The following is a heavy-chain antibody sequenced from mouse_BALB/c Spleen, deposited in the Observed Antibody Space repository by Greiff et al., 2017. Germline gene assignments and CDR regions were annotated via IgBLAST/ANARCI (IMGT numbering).Heavy chain of an antibody. J-gene: IGHJ3*01. Sequence: EVQLQESGPELVKPGASVKISCKASGYTFTDYNMHWVKQSHGKSLEWIGYIYPYNGGTGYNQKFKSKATLTVDNSSSTAYMELRSLTSEDSAVYYCGSSYVGAWFAYWGQGTLVTVSA. CDR1: GYTFTDYN. CDR3: GSSYVGAWFAY. D-gene: IGHD1-1*01. V-gene: IGHV1S29*02. CDR2: IYPYNGGT.